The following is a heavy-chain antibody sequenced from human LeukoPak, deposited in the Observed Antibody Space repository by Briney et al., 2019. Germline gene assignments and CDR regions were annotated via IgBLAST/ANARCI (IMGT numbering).Heavy chain of an antibody. Sequence: GGSLRLSCAASGFTFSSYAMSWVRQAPGKGLEWVSAISGSGGSTYYADSVKGRFTISRDNSKNTLYLQMSSLRAEDTAVYYCAKDLLSRENMVVAATSHWFDPWGQGTLVTVSS. V-gene: IGHV3-23*01. CDR1: GFTFSSYA. CDR3: AKDLLSRENMVVAATSHWFDP. J-gene: IGHJ5*02. D-gene: IGHD2-15*01. CDR2: ISGSGGST.